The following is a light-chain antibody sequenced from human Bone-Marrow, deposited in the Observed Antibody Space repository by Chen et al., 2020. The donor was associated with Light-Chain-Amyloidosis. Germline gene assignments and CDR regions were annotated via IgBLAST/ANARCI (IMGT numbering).Light chain of an antibody. CDR3: QAWDSSTGV. CDR1: KLGDTF. CDR2: QDG. Sequence: SFELTQPPSVSVSPGQTASITCSGDKLGDTFACWYQQKSGQSPFLVIYQDGKRPSGIPERFSGSKSGSTATLTISGTQPMDEADYYCQAWDSSTGVFGTGTKVTVL. V-gene: IGLV3-1*01. J-gene: IGLJ1*01.